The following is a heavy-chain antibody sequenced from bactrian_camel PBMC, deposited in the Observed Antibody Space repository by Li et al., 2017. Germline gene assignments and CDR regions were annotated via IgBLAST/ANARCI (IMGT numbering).Heavy chain of an antibody. J-gene: IGHJ4*01. V-gene: IGHV3S1*01. CDR1: GFTVSAGY. CDR2: MYSGESST. CDR3: AEGRGSRGEHCYSLNY. D-gene: IGHD6*01. Sequence: VQLVESGGGSVQAGGSLRLSWLASGFTVSAGYMAWFRQAPGKEREGVAQMYSGESSTYYGDSVKGRFAISQDSARNTVYLQMNNLQLEDTATYYCAEGRGSRGEHCYSLNYWGQGTQVTVS.